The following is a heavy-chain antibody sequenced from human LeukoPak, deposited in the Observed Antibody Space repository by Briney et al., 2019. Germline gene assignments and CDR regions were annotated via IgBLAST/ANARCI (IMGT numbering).Heavy chain of an antibody. Sequence: ASVKVSCKASGYTFTSYYMHWVRQAPGRGLEWMGIINPSGGSTSYAQKFQGRVTMTRDTSTSTAYMELRSLRSDDTAVYYCARKKEDWNYYYYYMDVWGKGTTVTVSS. CDR3: ARKKEDWNYYYYYMDV. V-gene: IGHV1-46*01. D-gene: IGHD3/OR15-3a*01. CDR1: GYTFTSYY. J-gene: IGHJ6*03. CDR2: INPSGGST.